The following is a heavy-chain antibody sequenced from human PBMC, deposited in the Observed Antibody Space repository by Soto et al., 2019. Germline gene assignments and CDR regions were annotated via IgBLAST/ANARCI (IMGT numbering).Heavy chain of an antibody. V-gene: IGHV4-4*07. CDR1: GGSISSYY. CDR2: IYTSGST. D-gene: IGHD6-19*01. Sequence: SETLSLTCTVSGGSISSYYWSWMRQPAGKGLEWIGRIYTSGSTNYNPSLKSRVTMSVDTSKNQFSLKLSSVTAADTAVYYCTRDWGIAVAGTRGYYYGMDVWGQGTTVTVSS. J-gene: IGHJ6*02. CDR3: TRDWGIAVAGTRGYYYGMDV.